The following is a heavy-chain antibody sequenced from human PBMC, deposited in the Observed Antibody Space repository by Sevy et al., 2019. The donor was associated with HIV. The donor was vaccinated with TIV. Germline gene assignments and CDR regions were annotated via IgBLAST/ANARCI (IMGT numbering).Heavy chain of an antibody. Sequence: SESLSLTCAVYGGSFSGYDWSWIRQPPGKGLEWIGEINHSGSTNYNPSLKSRVTISVGTYKYQFSLKLSSVTAADTAVYYCARAPFRRDLHPGGFDYWGQGTLVTVSS. CDR1: GGSFSGYD. CDR3: ARAPFRRDLHPGGFDY. V-gene: IGHV4-34*01. D-gene: IGHD2-8*02. CDR2: INHSGST. J-gene: IGHJ4*02.